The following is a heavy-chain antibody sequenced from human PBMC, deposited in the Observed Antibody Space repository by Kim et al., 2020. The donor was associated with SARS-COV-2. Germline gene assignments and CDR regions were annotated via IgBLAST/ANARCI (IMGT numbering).Heavy chain of an antibody. V-gene: IGHV4-34*01. CDR2: INHSGST. CDR1: GGSFSGYY. D-gene: IGHD5-12*01. J-gene: IGHJ4*02. Sequence: SETLSLTCAVYGGSFSGYYWSWIRQPPGKGLEWIGEINHSGSTNYNPSLKSRVTISVDTSKNQFSLKLSSVTAADTAVYYCASLYSGYDYAGYWGQGTLV. CDR3: ASLYSGYDYAGY.